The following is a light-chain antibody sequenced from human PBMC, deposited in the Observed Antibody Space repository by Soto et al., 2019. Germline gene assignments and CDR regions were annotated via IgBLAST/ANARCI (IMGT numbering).Light chain of an antibody. Sequence: QSALTQPASVSGSPGQSITISCTGTSSDVGGYKYVSWYQQLPGKAPKLMIYDVSNRPSGVSNRFSGSKSGNTASLTISGLQAEDEADYYCSSYTSINTLLFGGGTKLTVL. V-gene: IGLV2-14*03. CDR3: SSYTSINTLL. J-gene: IGLJ2*01. CDR2: DVS. CDR1: SSDVGGYKY.